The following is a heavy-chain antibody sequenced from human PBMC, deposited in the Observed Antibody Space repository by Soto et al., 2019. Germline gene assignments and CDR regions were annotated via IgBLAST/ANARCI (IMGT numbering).Heavy chain of an antibody. CDR2: INYSGST. V-gene: IGHV4-61*01. D-gene: IGHD3-22*01. CDR1: GGSVSSGSYY. CDR3: ARDGDTSGYYYFDY. Sequence: PSETLSLTCTVSGGSVSSGSYYWTWMRQPPGKGLEWIGYINYSGSTSYNPSLKGRVAISVDTSKKQFSLKVSSVTAADTAVYYCARDGDTSGYYYFDYWGLGTLVTVSS. J-gene: IGHJ4*02.